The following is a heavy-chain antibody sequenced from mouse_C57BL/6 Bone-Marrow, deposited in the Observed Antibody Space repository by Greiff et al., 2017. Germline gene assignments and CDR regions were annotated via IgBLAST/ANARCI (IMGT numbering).Heavy chain of an antibody. CDR3: ARQYYYYAMDY. J-gene: IGHJ4*01. Sequence: VQLQESGPGLVKPSQSLSLTCSVTGYSITSGYYWNWIRQFPGNKLEWMGYISYDGSNNYNPSLKNRISITRDTSKNQFFLKLNSVTTEDTATYYCARQYYYYAMDYWGQGTSVTVSS. CDR1: GYSITSGYY. V-gene: IGHV3-6*01. CDR2: ISYDGSN.